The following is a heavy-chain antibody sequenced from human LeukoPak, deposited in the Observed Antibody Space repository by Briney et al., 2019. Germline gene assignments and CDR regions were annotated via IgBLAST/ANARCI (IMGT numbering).Heavy chain of an antibody. CDR3: ARDPPRVVVPAAIPSDY. V-gene: IGHV1-2*02. CDR1: GGTFTGYY. D-gene: IGHD2-2*02. J-gene: IGHJ4*02. CDR2: INPNSGGT. Sequence: ASVKVSCKASGGTFTGYYMHWVRQAPGQGLEWMGWINPNSGGTNYAQKFQGRVTMTRDTSISTAYMELSRLRSDGTAVYYCARDPPRVVVPAAIPSDYWGQGTLVTVSS.